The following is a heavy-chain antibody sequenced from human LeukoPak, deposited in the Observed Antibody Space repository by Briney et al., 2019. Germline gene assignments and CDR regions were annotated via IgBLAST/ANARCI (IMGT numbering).Heavy chain of an antibody. V-gene: IGHV3-15*01. CDR1: GFTFSNAW. CDR2: IKSKTDGGTT. J-gene: IGHJ1*01. CDR3: TSLRGSSSQYFQY. Sequence: GGSLRLSCAASGFTFSNAWMSWVRQAPGKGLEWVGRIKSKTDGGTTDYAAPVKGRFTISRDDSKDTLYLQMNSLRTEDTAVYYCTSLRGSSSQYFQYWGQGTLVTVSS. D-gene: IGHD6-13*01.